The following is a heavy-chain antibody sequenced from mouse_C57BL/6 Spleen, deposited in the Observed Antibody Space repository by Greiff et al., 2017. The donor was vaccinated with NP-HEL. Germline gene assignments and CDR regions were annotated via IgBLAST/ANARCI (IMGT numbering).Heavy chain of an antibody. CDR2: IYPSDSET. V-gene: IGHV1-61*01. CDR3: ARYGYDGGFAY. D-gene: IGHD2-2*01. CDR1: GYTFTSSW. Sequence: QVQLQQPGAELVRPGSSVKLSCKASGYTFTSSWMDLVKQRPGPGLEWIGNIYPSDSETHYNQTFKDKATLTVDKSSSTAYMQLSSLASEDSAVYYCARYGYDGGFAYWGQGTLVTVSA. J-gene: IGHJ3*01.